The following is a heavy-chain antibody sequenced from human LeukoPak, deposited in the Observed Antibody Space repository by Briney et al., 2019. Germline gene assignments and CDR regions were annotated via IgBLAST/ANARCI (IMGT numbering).Heavy chain of an antibody. CDR2: IYYSGST. D-gene: IGHD6-13*01. Sequence: PSETLSLTCTVSGGSISSYYWSWIRQPPGKGLEWIGYIYYSGSTNYNPSLKSRVTISVDTSKNQFSLKLSSVTAADTAVYYCARGGYIDYYMDVWGKGTTVTVSS. CDR3: ARGGYIDYYMDV. CDR1: GGSISSYY. V-gene: IGHV4-59*01. J-gene: IGHJ6*03.